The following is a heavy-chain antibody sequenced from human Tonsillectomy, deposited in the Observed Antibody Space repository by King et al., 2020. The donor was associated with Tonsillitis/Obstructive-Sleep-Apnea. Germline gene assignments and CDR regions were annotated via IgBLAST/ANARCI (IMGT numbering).Heavy chain of an antibody. CDR3: AGWGPSIDY. CDR1: GGSISSYY. CDR2: IYYSGST. V-gene: IGHV4-59*01. Sequence: QLQESGPGLVKPSETLSLTCTVSGGSISSYYWSWIRQPPGKGLEWIGYIYYSGSTNYNPSLKSRVTISVDTSKNRSSLKLNSVTAADTAVYYCAGWGPSIDYWGQGTLVTVSS. J-gene: IGHJ4*02. D-gene: IGHD6-19*01.